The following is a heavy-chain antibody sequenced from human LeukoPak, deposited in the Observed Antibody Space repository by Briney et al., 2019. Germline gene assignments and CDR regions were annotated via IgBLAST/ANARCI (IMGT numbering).Heavy chain of an antibody. CDR2: ISAYNDNT. J-gene: IGHJ4*02. V-gene: IGHV1-18*01. D-gene: IGHD2-15*01. Sequence: GASVKVSCKASGYTFTSYGISWVRQAPGQGLEWMGWISAYNDNTNYAQKFQGRVTMTEDTSTDTAYMELSSLRSEDTAVYYCATDRLCSGGSCYLVWGQGTLVTVSS. CDR1: GYTFTSYG. CDR3: ATDRLCSGGSCYLV.